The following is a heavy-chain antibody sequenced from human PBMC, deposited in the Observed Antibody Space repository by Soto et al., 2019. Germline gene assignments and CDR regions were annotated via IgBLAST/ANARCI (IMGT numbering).Heavy chain of an antibody. CDR1: GFTFSSYA. CDR3: AKGQGYYDFWSRTTAYYYYYGIDV. D-gene: IGHD3-3*01. Sequence: GGSLRLSCAASGFTFSSYAMSWVRQAPGKGLEWVSAISGSGGSTYYADSVKGRFTISRDNSKNTLYLQMNSLRAEDTAVYYCAKGQGYYDFWSRTTAYYYYYGIDVWGQGSTVTVSS. CDR2: ISGSGGST. J-gene: IGHJ6*02. V-gene: IGHV3-23*01.